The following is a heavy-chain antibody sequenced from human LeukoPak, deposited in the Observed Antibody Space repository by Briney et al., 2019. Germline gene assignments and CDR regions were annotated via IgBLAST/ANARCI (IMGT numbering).Heavy chain of an antibody. V-gene: IGHV3-74*01. CDR3: LAGYYYYYMDV. CDR1: GFAFSNYW. D-gene: IGHD3-16*01. Sequence: PGGPLRLSCAASGFAFSNYWVHWVRQAPGEGLEWVARINTHGSSTNYADSVKGRLTISRDNAKNTLYLEMTSLSAEDTAAYYALAGYYYYYMDVWGKGTTVTVSS. CDR2: INTHGSST. J-gene: IGHJ6*03.